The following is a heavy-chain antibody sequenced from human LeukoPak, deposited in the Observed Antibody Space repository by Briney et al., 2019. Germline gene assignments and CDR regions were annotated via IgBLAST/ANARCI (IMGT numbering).Heavy chain of an antibody. J-gene: IGHJ4*02. V-gene: IGHV1-2*02. Sequence: PSMTVSSMASAYRFTNHPMHWDRQAHGHGLEWMGWINPNSGDTNYAQKFQGRVNTTRDTSISTAYMEVSRLRSDDTAVYYCARAPAGFNSGWFGYWGQGTLVTVSS. CDR2: INPNSGDT. CDR3: ARAPAGFNSGWFGY. D-gene: IGHD6-19*01. CDR1: AYRFTNHP.